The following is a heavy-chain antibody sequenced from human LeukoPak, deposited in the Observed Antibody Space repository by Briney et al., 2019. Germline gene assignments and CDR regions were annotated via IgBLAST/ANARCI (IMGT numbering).Heavy chain of an antibody. V-gene: IGHV4-39*01. J-gene: IGHJ3*02. CDR2: LHHTGRS. CDR3: VAEMTASAAFDI. D-gene: IGHD2-21*02. CDR1: GDSPSSSSHY. Sequence: SETLSLTCTVSGDSPSSSSHYWGWIRQPPGKTLEWIGSLHHTGRSYSSAALKSRVNVSMDMSKSQFSLKLNSVTAADSGVYYCVAEMTASAAFDIWVRGTLVAVSS.